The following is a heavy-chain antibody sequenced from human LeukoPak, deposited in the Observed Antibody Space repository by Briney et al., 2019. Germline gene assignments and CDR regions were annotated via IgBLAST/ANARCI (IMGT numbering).Heavy chain of an antibody. J-gene: IGHJ4*02. CDR1: GFTFSSYA. CDR3: AKHYDFLSGYYSGVDY. Sequence: PGGSLRLSCAASGFTFSSYAMNWVRQAPGKGLEWVSTISGSGGSTYYADSVKGRFTISRDNSKNTLYLQMNSLRAEDTAVYYCAKHYDFLSGYYSGVDYWGQGTLVTVSS. V-gene: IGHV3-23*01. CDR2: ISGSGGST. D-gene: IGHD3-9*01.